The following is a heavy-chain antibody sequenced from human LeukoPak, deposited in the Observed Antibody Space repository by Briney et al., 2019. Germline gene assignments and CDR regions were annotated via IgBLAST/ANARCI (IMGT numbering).Heavy chain of an antibody. D-gene: IGHD2-2*01. J-gene: IGHJ4*02. CDR3: ARAYCSSITCFE. Sequence: TGGSLRLSCAASGFIVSRFSMTWVRQAPGKGLEWVSSISTSYSGIYYADSVKGRLTISRDNAKNSLYLQMDSLRADDTAVYYCARAYCSSITCFEWGQGTLVTVSS. V-gene: IGHV3-48*01. CDR1: GFIVSRFS. CDR2: ISTSYSGI.